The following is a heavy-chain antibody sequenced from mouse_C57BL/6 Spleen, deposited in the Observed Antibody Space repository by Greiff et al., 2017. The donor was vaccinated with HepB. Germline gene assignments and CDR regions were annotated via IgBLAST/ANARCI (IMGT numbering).Heavy chain of an antibody. CDR2: IWSGGST. Sequence: VMLVESGPGLVQPSQSLSITCTVSGFSLTSYGVHWVRQSPGKGLEWLGVIWSGGSTDYNAAFISRLSISKDNSKSQVFFKMNSLQADDTAIYYCARKEEGAMDYWGQGTSVTVSS. CDR1: GFSLTSYG. J-gene: IGHJ4*01. CDR3: ARKEEGAMDY. V-gene: IGHV2-2*01.